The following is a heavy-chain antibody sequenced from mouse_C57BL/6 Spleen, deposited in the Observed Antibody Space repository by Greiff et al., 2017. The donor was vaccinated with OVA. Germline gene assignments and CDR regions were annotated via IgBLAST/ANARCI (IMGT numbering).Heavy chain of an antibody. J-gene: IGHJ2*01. Sequence: QVQLQQSGPELVKPGASVKISCKASGYAFSSSWMNWVKQRPGTGLEWIGRIYPGDGDTNYNGKFKGKATLTADKSSSTAYMQLSSLTSEDSAVYFCAVWLLPFDYWGQGTTLTVSS. CDR2: IYPGDGDT. D-gene: IGHD2-3*01. CDR3: AVWLLPFDY. CDR1: GYAFSSSW. V-gene: IGHV1-82*01.